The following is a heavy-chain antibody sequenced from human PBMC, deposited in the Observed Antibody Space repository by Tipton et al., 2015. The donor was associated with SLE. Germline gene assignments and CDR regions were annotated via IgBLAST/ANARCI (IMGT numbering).Heavy chain of an antibody. CDR2: TYYRSKWYN. Sequence: TLSLTCAISGDSVSSNSATWNWIRQSPSRGLEWLGRTYYRSKWYNDYAVSVRSRITINPDTSKNQFSLHLNSVTPEDTAVYYCARGKYSSFDYWGQGTLVTVSS. V-gene: IGHV6-1*01. CDR1: GDSVSSNSAT. CDR3: ARGKYSSFDY. J-gene: IGHJ4*02. D-gene: IGHD2-15*01.